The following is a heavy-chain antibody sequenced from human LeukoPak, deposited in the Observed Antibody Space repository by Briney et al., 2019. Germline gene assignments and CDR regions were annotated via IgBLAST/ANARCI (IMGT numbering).Heavy chain of an antibody. Sequence: GGSLRLPCTASGFTFGDYALSWVRQAPGKGLEWVGLIRSKPFGGTTEYAASVKGRFTISRDDSKNIAYLQMNSLKTEDTAVYYCSRGFGEFDPWGQGTLVIVSS. CDR2: IRSKPFGGTT. V-gene: IGHV3-49*04. CDR3: SRGFGEFDP. D-gene: IGHD3-10*01. CDR1: GFTFGDYA. J-gene: IGHJ5*02.